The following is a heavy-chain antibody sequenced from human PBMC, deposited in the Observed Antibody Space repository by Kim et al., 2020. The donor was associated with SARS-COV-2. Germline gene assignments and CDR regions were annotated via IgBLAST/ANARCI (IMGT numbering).Heavy chain of an antibody. CDR2: ISSSSSYT. Sequence: GGSLRLSCAASGFTFSDYYMSWIRQAPGKGLEWVSYISSSSSYTNYADSVKGRFTISRDNAKNSLYLQMNSLRAEDTAVYYCARISGGVRPLRLGELSHFDYWGQGTLVTVSS. CDR3: ARISGGVRPLRLGELSHFDY. V-gene: IGHV3-11*03. D-gene: IGHD3-16*02. CDR1: GFTFSDYY. J-gene: IGHJ4*02.